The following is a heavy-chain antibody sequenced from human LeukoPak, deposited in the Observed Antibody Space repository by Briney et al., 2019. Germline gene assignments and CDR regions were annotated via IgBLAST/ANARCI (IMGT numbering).Heavy chain of an antibody. J-gene: IGHJ4*02. Sequence: PGGSLRLSCAASGFTCISYTMNWVRQAPGKGLDWVSYTTISGKTIYYADSLEGRFSISIDNAKNSLCLQMSSLRAEDTALYYWARQAICADNCYYRYLDLWGQGTLVTVSS. CDR3: ARQAICADNCYYRYLDL. CDR1: GFTCISYT. CDR2: TTISGKTI. V-gene: IGHV3-48*01. D-gene: IGHD2-21*01.